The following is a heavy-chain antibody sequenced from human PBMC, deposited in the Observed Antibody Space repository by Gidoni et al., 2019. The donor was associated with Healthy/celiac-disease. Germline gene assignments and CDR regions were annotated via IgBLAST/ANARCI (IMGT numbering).Heavy chain of an antibody. CDR1: GGSISSYY. V-gene: IGHV4-59*01. CDR3: AREVGFVDYYDSSYFDY. Sequence: QVQLQESGPGLVKPSETLSLTCTVSGGSISSYYWSWIRQPPGKGLEWIGYIYYSGSTNYNPSLKSRVTISVDTSKNQFSLKLSSVTAADTAVYYCAREVGFVDYYDSSYFDYWGQGTLVTVSS. D-gene: IGHD3-22*01. J-gene: IGHJ4*02. CDR2: IYYSGST.